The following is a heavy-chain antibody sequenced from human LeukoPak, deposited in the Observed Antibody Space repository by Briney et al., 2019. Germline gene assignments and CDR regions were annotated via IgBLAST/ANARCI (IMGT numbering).Heavy chain of an antibody. D-gene: IGHD3-22*01. Sequence: PGGSLRLSCAASGLTVGNYAMSWVRQAAGKGLEWDLAINGGGSGTFHAVSVKVRFTISRDKSKNALYLQMNSLRAEDTAVYYCAKVITGAECLFDYWGQGTLVTVSS. V-gene: IGHV3-23*01. CDR3: AKVITGAECLFDY. J-gene: IGHJ4*02. CDR2: INGGGSGT. CDR1: GLTVGNYA.